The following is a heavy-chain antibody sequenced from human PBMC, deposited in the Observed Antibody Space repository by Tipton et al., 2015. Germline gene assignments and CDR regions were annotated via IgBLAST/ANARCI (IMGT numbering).Heavy chain of an antibody. CDR1: GGSISSSSYY. CDR3: VRGQWPGWELPPSG. Sequence: TLSLTCTVSGGSISSSSYYWGWIRQPPGKTLEWIGYIYHTGTTNYNPSLKSRLTLSVDSSKNQFSLSLSSVTAADTAVYYCVRGQWPGWELPPSGWGQGSLVTVSS. J-gene: IGHJ4*02. CDR2: IYHTGTT. V-gene: IGHV4-61*05. D-gene: IGHD6-19*01.